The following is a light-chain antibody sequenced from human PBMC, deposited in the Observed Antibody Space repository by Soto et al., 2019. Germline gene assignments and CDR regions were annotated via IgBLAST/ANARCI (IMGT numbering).Light chain of an antibody. J-gene: IGKJ1*01. CDR3: QQYKT. CDR1: QGISSW. CDR2: KAS. Sequence: DIQMTQSPSSLSASVGDRVTITCRGSQGISSWLAWYQQKPGKAPRLLIYKASSLASGVQSRFSGSGSGTEFTLTISSLQPDDFATYYCQQYKTLGQGTRVEIK. V-gene: IGKV1-5*03.